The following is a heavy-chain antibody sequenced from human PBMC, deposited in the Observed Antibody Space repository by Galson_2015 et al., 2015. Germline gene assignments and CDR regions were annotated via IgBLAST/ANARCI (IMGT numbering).Heavy chain of an antibody. V-gene: IGHV4-39*07. CDR1: GGSISSSSDY. Sequence: ETLSLTCTVSGGSISSSSDYWGWIRQPPGKGLEWIGTIYYSGSTYYNPSLKSRVTMSVDTSRNQISLKLRSVTAADTAMYYCARDRAAGTVNDYYGMDVWGQGTTVTVSS. D-gene: IGHD6-13*01. CDR3: ARDRAAGTVNDYYGMDV. J-gene: IGHJ6*02. CDR2: IYYSGST.